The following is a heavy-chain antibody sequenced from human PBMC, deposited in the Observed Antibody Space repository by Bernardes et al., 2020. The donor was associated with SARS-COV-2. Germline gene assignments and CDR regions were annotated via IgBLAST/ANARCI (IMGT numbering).Heavy chain of an antibody. V-gene: IGHV3-48*01. CDR2: ISGGSRTI. J-gene: IGHJ6*02. D-gene: IGHD1-26*01. CDR1: GFAFSSHS. CDR3: ARDGRRGYDMDV. Sequence: GGSLRLSCEASGFAFSSHSMNWVRHTPGKGLEWVSYISGGSRTIYYADSVKGRFIISRDNVRNSLYLQMNSLRVDDTAVYYCARDGRRGYDMDVWGQGTTVTVSS.